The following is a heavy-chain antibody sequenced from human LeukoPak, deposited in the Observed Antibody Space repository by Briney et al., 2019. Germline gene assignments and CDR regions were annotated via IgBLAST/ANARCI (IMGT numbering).Heavy chain of an antibody. CDR3: VSPGYSSSWYTERH. J-gene: IGHJ4*02. CDR2: ISSNGGST. V-gene: IGHV3-64D*06. CDR1: GFTFSSYA. Sequence: GGSLRLSCSASGFTFSSYAMHWVREAPGKGLEYVSAISSNGGSTYYADSVKGRFTISRDNSKNTLYLQMSSLRAEDTAVYYCVSPGYSSSWYTERHWGQGTLVTVCS. D-gene: IGHD6-13*01.